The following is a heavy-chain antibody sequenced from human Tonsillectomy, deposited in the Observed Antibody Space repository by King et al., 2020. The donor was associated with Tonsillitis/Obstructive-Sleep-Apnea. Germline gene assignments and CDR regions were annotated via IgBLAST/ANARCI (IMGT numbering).Heavy chain of an antibody. V-gene: IGHV3-48*03. CDR1: GFLFHSYE. D-gene: IGHD5-18*01. J-gene: IGHJ4*02. CDR3: ARDVRAAMVT. Sequence: VQLVESGGGLVQPGGSLRLSCAVSGFLFHSYEMNWVRQAPGKGLEWVSYISVSGTTLYYADSVKGRFTISRDNAKNSLCLQMNSLRAEDTAVYYCARDVRAAMVTGGRGTLVTVSS. CDR2: ISVSGTTL.